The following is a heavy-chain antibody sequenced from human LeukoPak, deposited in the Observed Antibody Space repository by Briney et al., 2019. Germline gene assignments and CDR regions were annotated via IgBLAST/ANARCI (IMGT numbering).Heavy chain of an antibody. J-gene: IGHJ4*02. CDR2: INHGGGT. V-gene: IGHV4-34*01. D-gene: IGHD3-10*01. CDR3: ARLWFGDEDY. Sequence: SETLSLTCAVYGGSFSAYHWSWIRQPPGKGLEWIGEINHGGGTNYNPSLKSRVTISVDTSKNQFSLKLSSVTAADTAVYYCARLWFGDEDYWGQGTLVTVSS. CDR1: GGSFSAYH.